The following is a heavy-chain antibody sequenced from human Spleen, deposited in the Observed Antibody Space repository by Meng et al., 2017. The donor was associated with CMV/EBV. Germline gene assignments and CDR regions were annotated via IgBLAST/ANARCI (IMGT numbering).Heavy chain of an antibody. V-gene: IGHV4-59*01. Sequence: SETLSLTCPVSGASISSYSWSWIRQPPGKGREWIGYVFYSATANYNPSLKSRVPISVATSKNQISLKLSSVTAADTAVYYCARVSKGWVADYFDYWGQGTLVTVSS. J-gene: IGHJ4*02. D-gene: IGHD6-19*01. CDR1: GASISSYS. CDR3: ARVSKGWVADYFDY. CDR2: VFYSATA.